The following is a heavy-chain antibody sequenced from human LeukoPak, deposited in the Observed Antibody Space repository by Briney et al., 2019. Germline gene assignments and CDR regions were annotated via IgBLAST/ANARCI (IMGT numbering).Heavy chain of an antibody. CDR3: ARKTAAALGRGYYYYYMDV. J-gene: IGHJ6*03. D-gene: IGHD6-13*01. CDR2: ITTYNGNT. Sequence: ASVKVSCKASGYTFTSYGISWVRHAPGQGLEWMGWITTYNGNTNYAQKLQGRVTMTTDTSTSTAYMELRSLRSDDTAVYYCARKTAAALGRGYYYYYMDVWGKGTTVTVSS. V-gene: IGHV1-18*01. CDR1: GYTFTSYG.